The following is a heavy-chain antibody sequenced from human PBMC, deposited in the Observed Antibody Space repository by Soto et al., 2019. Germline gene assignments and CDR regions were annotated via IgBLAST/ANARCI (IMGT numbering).Heavy chain of an antibody. Sequence: VSLKVSCKSSGDTFTSYAMHWVCQAPGQRLEWMGWINAGNGNTKYSQKFQGRVTITRDTSASTAYMELSSLRSEDTAVYYCARDEHSYGYRPHDYWGQGTLVTVSS. D-gene: IGHD5-18*01. CDR2: INAGNGNT. CDR1: GDTFTSYA. V-gene: IGHV1-3*01. CDR3: ARDEHSYGYRPHDY. J-gene: IGHJ4*02.